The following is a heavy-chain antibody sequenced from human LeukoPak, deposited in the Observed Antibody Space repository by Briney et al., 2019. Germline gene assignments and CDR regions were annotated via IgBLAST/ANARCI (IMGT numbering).Heavy chain of an antibody. CDR2: INPSGGST. J-gene: IGHJ3*02. CDR1: GYTFTSYY. Sequence: GASVKVSCKASGYTFTSYYMHWVRRAPGQGLEWMGIINPSGGSTSYAQKFQGRVTMTRDTSTSTVYMELSSLRSEDTAVYYCARDYVQQLVGSDIWGQGTMVTVSS. V-gene: IGHV1-46*01. D-gene: IGHD6-13*01. CDR3: ARDYVQQLVGSDI.